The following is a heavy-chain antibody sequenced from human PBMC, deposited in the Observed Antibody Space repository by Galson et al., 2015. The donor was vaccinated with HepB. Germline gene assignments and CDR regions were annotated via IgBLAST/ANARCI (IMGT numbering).Heavy chain of an antibody. J-gene: IGHJ4*02. CDR1: GYTFTSYY. D-gene: IGHD2-15*01. Sequence: SVKVSCKASGYTFTSYYMHWVRQAPGQGLEWMGIINPSGGSTSYAQKFQGRVTMTRDTSTSTVYMELSSLRSEDTAVYYCARGGVCYGLRKDFDYWGQGTLVTVSS. CDR2: INPSGGST. V-gene: IGHV1-46*01. CDR3: ARGGVCYGLRKDFDY.